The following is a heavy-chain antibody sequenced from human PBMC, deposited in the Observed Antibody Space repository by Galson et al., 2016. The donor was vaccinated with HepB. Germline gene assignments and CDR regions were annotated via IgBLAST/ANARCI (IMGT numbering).Heavy chain of an antibody. CDR2: IYYSGTT. V-gene: IGHV4-39*01. D-gene: IGHD3-22*01. CDR1: GGSISSTYHY. J-gene: IGHJ6*02. CDR3: ARHMFSSGPPSPFHYFGMDV. Sequence: SETLSLTCTVSGGSISSTYHYWGWVRQPPGKGLEYIGSIYYSGTTYHNPSLKSRVTIFVDTSKNQFSLRLSAVTAAGTGVYYCARHMFSSGPPSPFHYFGMDVWGPGTTVTVSS.